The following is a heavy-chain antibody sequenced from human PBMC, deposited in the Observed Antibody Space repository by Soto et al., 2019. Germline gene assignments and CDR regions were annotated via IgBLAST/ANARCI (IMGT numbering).Heavy chain of an antibody. CDR1: GFTFSTHA. CDR2: ISYDGTTK. V-gene: IGHV3-30-3*01. Sequence: QEQVVESGGGVVQPGRSLRLSCAASGFTFSTHAMHWVRQAPGRGLEWVAIISYDGTTKDYADSVKGRFTISRDNSKNAVDVQMNSLRAEDTARYYWARDWRTAGTTGGFDPWGQGTLGTVAS. D-gene: IGHD6-13*01. J-gene: IGHJ5*02. CDR3: ARDWRTAGTTGGFDP.